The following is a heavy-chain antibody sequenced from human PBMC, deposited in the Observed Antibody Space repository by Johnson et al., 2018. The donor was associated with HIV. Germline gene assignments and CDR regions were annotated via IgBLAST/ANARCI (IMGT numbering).Heavy chain of an antibody. CDR3: AKDLRADAFDI. CDR2: IKQDGSEK. V-gene: IGHV3-7*05. D-gene: IGHD5-24*01. CDR1: GFTFSSYW. J-gene: IGHJ3*02. Sequence: VQLVESGGGLVQPGGSLRLSCAASGFTFSSYWMSWVRQAPGKGLEWVANIKQDGSEKYYVDSVKGRFTISRDNAKNSLYLQMNSLRAEDTAVYYCAKDLRADAFDIWGQGTMVTVSS.